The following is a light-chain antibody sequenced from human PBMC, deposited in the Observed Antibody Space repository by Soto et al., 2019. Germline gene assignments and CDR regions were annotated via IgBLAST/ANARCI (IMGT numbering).Light chain of an antibody. CDR3: SSYAGSNNVI. Sequence: QSALNQPPSASGSPGQSVTISCTGTSSDVGGYNYVSWYQQHPGKAPKLMIYEVSERPSGVPDRFSGSKSGNTASLTVSGLQAEDEADYYCSSYAGSNNVIFGGGIKLTVL. J-gene: IGLJ2*01. CDR1: SSDVGGYNY. CDR2: EVS. V-gene: IGLV2-8*01.